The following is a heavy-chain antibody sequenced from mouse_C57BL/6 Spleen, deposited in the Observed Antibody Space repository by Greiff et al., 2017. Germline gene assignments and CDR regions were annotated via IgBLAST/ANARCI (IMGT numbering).Heavy chain of an antibody. V-gene: IGHV1-26*01. CDR2: INPNNGGT. D-gene: IGHD2-4*01. Sequence: EVQLQQSGPELVKPGASVKISCKASGYTFTDYSMNWVKQSHGKSLEWIGDINPNNGGTSYNQKFKGKATLTVDKSSSTAYMELRSLTSEDSAVYYCARDYDYEGFAYWGQGTLVTVSA. CDR3: ARDYDYEGFAY. CDR1: GYTFTDYS. J-gene: IGHJ3*01.